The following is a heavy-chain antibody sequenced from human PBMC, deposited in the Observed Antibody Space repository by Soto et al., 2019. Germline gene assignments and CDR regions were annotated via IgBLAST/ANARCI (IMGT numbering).Heavy chain of an antibody. CDR2: IYWNDDK. J-gene: IGHJ4*02. D-gene: IGHD5-12*01. V-gene: IGHV2-5*01. Sequence: QITLKESGPTLVKPTQTLTLTCSFSGFSFSTAGVAVGWIRQPPGGALEWLALIYWNDDKRFSPSLKTRLTITGDTSKGQVVLSLTNVDPGDTATYYCAHSVGGYEIIDFDFWGQGTPVTVSS. CDR3: AHSVGGYEIIDFDF. CDR1: GFSFSTAGVA.